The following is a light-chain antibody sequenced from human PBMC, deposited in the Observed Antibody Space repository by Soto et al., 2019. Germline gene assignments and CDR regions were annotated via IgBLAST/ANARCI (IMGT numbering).Light chain of an antibody. CDR3: QQRSEWPIT. Sequence: EIALTQSPATLSLSPGESATLSCRASQSVYSYLVWYQQKPGQAPRLLIYDASNRATGIPARFSGSGSGTDFTLTISSLEPEDFAVYYCQQRSEWPITFGQGTRLEIK. CDR2: DAS. J-gene: IGKJ5*01. CDR1: QSVYSY. V-gene: IGKV3-11*01.